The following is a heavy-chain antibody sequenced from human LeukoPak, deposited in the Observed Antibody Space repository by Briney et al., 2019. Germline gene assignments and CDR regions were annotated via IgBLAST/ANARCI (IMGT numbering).Heavy chain of an antibody. D-gene: IGHD3-10*01. CDR3: ARASGELGD. V-gene: IGHV4-59*01. Sequence: SETLSLTCTVSGGSISNYYWSWIRQPPGKGLEWIGYIYYSGSTNYNPSLKSRVTISIDTSKNQFSLKLSSVTAADTAVYYCARASGELGDWGQGTLVTVSS. CDR2: IYYSGST. J-gene: IGHJ4*02. CDR1: GGSISNYY.